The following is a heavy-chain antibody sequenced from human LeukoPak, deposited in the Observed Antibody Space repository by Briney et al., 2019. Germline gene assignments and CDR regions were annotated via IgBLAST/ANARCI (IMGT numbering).Heavy chain of an antibody. V-gene: IGHV3-66*04. CDR2: IYSGGRP. D-gene: IGHD3-22*01. CDR1: GFNVSSNY. CDR3: ARLGSPPGSDYYHFDY. Sequence: GGSLRLSCAASGFNVSSNYMSWVRQAPGKGLEWVSVIYSGGRPYYADSVKGRFTISRDNPQNTLYFQMNSLRAEDTAVYYCARLGSPPGSDYYHFDYWGQGTLVSVSS. J-gene: IGHJ4*02.